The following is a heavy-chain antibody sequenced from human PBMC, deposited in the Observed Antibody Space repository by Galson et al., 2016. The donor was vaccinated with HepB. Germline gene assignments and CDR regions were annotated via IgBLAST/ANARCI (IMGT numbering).Heavy chain of an antibody. CDR2: IWYDGNNK. Sequence: SLRLSCAASGFTFSDFGMHWVRQAPGKGLEWVADIWYDGNNKYYADAVKGRFSISRDHSKNTLYLQMNSLSVEDTAVYYCARTSDYSQHYGAFGYWGQGTLVTVSS. J-gene: IGHJ4*02. D-gene: IGHD4-11*01. CDR1: GFTFSDFG. V-gene: IGHV3-33*01. CDR3: ARTSDYSQHYGAFGY.